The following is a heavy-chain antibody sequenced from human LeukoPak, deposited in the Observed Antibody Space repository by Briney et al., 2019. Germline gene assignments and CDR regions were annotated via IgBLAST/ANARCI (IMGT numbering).Heavy chain of an antibody. Sequence: GGSLRLSCAASGFNVSKNYMSWVRQAPGKGLEWVSVIYSAGTTYYADSVRGRFTISREESKNTLHLQMNSLRAEDTAVYFCVRDLAPLLWFGEPREVWGKGTTVTVSS. J-gene: IGHJ6*04. CDR1: GFNVSKNY. CDR3: VRDLAPLLWFGEPREV. CDR2: IYSAGTT. D-gene: IGHD3-10*01. V-gene: IGHV3-53*01.